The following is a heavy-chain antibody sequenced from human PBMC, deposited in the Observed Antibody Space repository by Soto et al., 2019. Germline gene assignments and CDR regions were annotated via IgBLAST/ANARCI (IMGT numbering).Heavy chain of an antibody. J-gene: IGHJ5*02. CDR3: ARALVDKVWTRTRGRNWFAP. CDR2: MNPNSGNT. D-gene: IGHD3-16*01. V-gene: IGHV1-8*01. CDR1: GYTFTSYD. Sequence: ASVKVSCKASGYTFTSYDINWVRQATGQGLEWMGWMNPNSGNTGYAQKFQGRVTMTRNTSISTAYMELSSLRSEDTAVYYCARALVDKVWTRTRGRNWFAPGGRGLRFTVS.